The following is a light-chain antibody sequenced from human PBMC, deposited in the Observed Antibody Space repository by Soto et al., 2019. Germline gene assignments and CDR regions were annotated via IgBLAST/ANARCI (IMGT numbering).Light chain of an antibody. CDR2: DVS. V-gene: IGLV2-14*03. Sequence: QSALTQPASVSGSPGQSITISCTGTSSDVGGYNYVSWYQHHPGKAPKLMIYDVSNRPSGISNRFSGSKSGNTASLTISGLQPEDEGDYYCSSYTTSNTRQIVFVTGTKV. CDR3: SSYTTSNTRQIV. J-gene: IGLJ1*01. CDR1: SSDVGGYNY.